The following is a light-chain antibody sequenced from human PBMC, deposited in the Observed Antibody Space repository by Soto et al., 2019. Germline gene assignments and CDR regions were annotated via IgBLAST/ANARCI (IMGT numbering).Light chain of an antibody. V-gene: IGLV2-8*01. Sequence: QSVLTQPPSASGSPGQSVTISCTGTSSDVGAYDYVSWYQHHPGKAPKLMIYEVNKRPSGVPGRFSGSKSGNTASLTVSGLQADDDADYYCSSYAGRNKYVFGTGTKVTVL. CDR2: EVN. CDR1: SSDVGAYDY. CDR3: SSYAGRNKYV. J-gene: IGLJ1*01.